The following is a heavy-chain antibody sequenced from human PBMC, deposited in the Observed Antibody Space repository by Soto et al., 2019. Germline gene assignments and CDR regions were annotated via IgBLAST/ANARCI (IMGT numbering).Heavy chain of an antibody. J-gene: IGHJ5*02. CDR3: ARRVGRPVTTNWFDP. V-gene: IGHV1-18*01. CDR2: ISAYNGNT. CDR1: GYTFTSYG. Sequence: ASVKVSFKASGYTFTSYGISWVRQAPGQGLEWMGWISAYNGNTNYAQKLQGRVTMTTDTSTSTAYMELRSLRSDDTAVYYCARRVGRPVTTNWFDPWGQGTLVTSPQ. D-gene: IGHD4-17*01.